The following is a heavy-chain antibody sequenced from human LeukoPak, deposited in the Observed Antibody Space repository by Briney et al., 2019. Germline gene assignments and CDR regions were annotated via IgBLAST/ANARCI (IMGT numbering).Heavy chain of an antibody. CDR3: ARRQERYYYDSSGYYLAGWFDP. CDR1: GFSLSTSGVG. CDR2: IYWDDDK. J-gene: IGHJ5*02. D-gene: IGHD3-22*01. Sequence: SGPTLVKPTQTLTLTCTFSGFSLSTSGVGVGWIRQPPGKALEWLALIYWDDDKRYSPSLNSRLTITKDTSKHQVVLTMTNMDPVDTATYYCARRQERYYYDSSGYYLAGWFDPWGQGTLVTVSS. V-gene: IGHV2-5*02.